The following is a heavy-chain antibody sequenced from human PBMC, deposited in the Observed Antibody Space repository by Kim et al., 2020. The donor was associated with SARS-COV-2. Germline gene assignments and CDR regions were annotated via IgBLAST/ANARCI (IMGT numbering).Heavy chain of an antibody. V-gene: IGHV3-9*01. J-gene: IGHJ4*02. CDR1: GFTFDDYA. Sequence: GGSLRLSCAASGFTFDDYAMHWVRQAPGKGLEWVSGISWNSGSIGYADSVKGRFTISRDNAKNSLYLQMNSLRAEDTALYYCAKDSARSRPAVAAAGRFDYWGQGTLVTVSS. CDR3: AKDSARSRPAVAAAGRFDY. D-gene: IGHD6-13*01. CDR2: ISWNSGSI.